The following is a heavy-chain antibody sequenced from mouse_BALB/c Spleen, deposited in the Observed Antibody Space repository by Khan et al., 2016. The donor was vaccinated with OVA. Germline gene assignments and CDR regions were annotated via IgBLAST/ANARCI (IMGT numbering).Heavy chain of an antibody. CDR2: ISSLTYNF. V-gene: IGHV5-15*02. CDR3: ARGGSGGFAY. D-gene: IGHD3-2*02. CDR1: GFTFSDYG. Sequence: EVELVESGGGLVQPGGSRKLSCAASGFTFSDYGMAWIRQGPGKGPEWITFISSLTYNFYYADTVTGRFTISRENATNTLYLQMNSLRSEDTAMYYGARGGSGGFAYWGQGTLVTVSA. J-gene: IGHJ3*01.